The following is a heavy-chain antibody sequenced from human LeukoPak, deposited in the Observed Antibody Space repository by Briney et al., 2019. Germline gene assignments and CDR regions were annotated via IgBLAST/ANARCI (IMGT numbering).Heavy chain of an antibody. CDR2: ISSSSTYI. V-gene: IGHV3-21*01. CDR1: GFTFSTYS. CDR3: ARGPGGSYDHFGY. D-gene: IGHD1-26*01. Sequence: KTGGSLRLSCAASGFTFSTYSMNWVRQAPGKGLEWVSSISSSSTYIYYADSVKGRFTISRDNAKNSLYLQMNSLRAEDTAVYYCARGPGGSYDHFGYWGQGTLVTVSS. J-gene: IGHJ4*02.